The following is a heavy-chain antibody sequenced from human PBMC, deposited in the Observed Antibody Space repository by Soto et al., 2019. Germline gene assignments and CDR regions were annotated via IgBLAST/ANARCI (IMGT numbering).Heavy chain of an antibody. CDR1: GGSISSSNW. CDR2: IYHSGST. Sequence: QVQLQESGPGLVKPSGTLSLTCAVSGGSISSSNWWSWVRQPPGKGLEWIGEIYHSGSTNYNPSLEGRVTIVVDKSKNQFPLKLGSVTAADTAVYYCAGVTSSSWFYYFDYLGQGTLVTVSS. D-gene: IGHD6-13*01. CDR3: AGVTSSSWFYYFDY. J-gene: IGHJ4*02. V-gene: IGHV4-4*02.